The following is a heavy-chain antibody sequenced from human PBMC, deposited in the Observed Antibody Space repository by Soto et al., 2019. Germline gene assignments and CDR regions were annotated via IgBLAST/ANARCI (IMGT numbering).Heavy chain of an antibody. J-gene: IGHJ3*02. V-gene: IGHV3-15*01. CDR1: GFTFSNAW. Sequence: GGSLRLSCAASGFTFSNAWMSWVRQAPGKGLEWVGRIKSKTDGGTTDYAAPVKGRFTISRDDSKNTLYLQMNSLKTEDTAVYYCTVYYDRWGPTYIWGQGTMVTVSS. CDR2: IKSKTDGGTT. D-gene: IGHD3-22*01. CDR3: TVYYDRWGPTYI.